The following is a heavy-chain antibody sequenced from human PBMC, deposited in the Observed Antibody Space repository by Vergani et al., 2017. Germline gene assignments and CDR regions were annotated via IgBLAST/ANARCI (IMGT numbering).Heavy chain of an antibody. V-gene: IGHV2-26*01. CDR3: ARVTKIRFWEWLLFFDY. J-gene: IGHJ4*02. CDR2: IFSNDEK. D-gene: IGHD3-3*01. Sequence: QVTLKESGPVLVKPTETLPPPCTVSGFSLSNARMGVSWIRQPPGKALEWLAHIFSNDEKSYSTSLKSRLTISKDTSKSQVFLTMTNMDPVDTATYYCARVTKIRFWEWLLFFDYWGQGTLVTVSS. CDR1: GFSLSNARMG.